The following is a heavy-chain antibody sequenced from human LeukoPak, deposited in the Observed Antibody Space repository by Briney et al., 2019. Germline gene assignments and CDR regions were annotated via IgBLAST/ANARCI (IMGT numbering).Heavy chain of an antibody. V-gene: IGHV3-30-3*01. CDR2: ISYDGSNK. J-gene: IGHJ6*03. CDR1: GFTFSSYA. Sequence: GRSLRLSCAASGFTFSSYAMHWVRQAPGKGLEWVAVISYDGSNKYYADSVKGRFTISRDNSKNTLYLQMNSLRAEDTAVYYCARDPRYYYYYMDVWGKGTTVTASS. CDR3: ARDPRYYYYYMDV.